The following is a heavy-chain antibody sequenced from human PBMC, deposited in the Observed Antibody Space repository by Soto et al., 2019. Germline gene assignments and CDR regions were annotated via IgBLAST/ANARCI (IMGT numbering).Heavy chain of an antibody. CDR2: IKSKTDGGTT. V-gene: IGHV3-15*05. J-gene: IGHJ4*02. CDR3: TTDAGYSGYYPRDFDY. D-gene: IGHD3-22*01. Sequence: VQLVESGGGLVQPGGSLRLSCTASGFSFTNAWMSWVRQAPGKGLEWVGRIKSKTDGGTTDYAAPVKGRFTISRDDSKNMLVLQMNSLKTEDTAVYYCTTDAGYSGYYPRDFDYWGQGTLVTVSS. CDR1: GFSFTNAW.